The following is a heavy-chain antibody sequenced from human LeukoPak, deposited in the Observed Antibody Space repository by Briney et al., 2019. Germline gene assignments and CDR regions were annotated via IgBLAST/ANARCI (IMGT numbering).Heavy chain of an antibody. CDR3: SRESGAFCPFGY. CDR2: VSLAGQT. D-gene: IGHD1-26*01. Sequence: PSGTLSLTCDVSGGSISNTNWWSWVRQPPGQGLERIGEVSLAGQTNYNPSLNGRVTMSLDESSNQLSLKLTSVTAADTAIYYCSRESGAFCPFGYWGQGTLVIVPS. CDR1: GGSISNTNW. V-gene: IGHV4-4*02. J-gene: IGHJ4*02.